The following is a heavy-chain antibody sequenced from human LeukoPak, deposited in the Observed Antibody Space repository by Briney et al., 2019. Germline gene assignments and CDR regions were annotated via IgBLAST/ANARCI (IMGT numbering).Heavy chain of an antibody. D-gene: IGHD2-2*01. CDR1: GFTFSSYS. V-gene: IGHV3-48*02. CDR3: ARGGCSSTSCPYGMDV. J-gene: IGHJ6*02. Sequence: PGGSLRLSCAASGFTFSSYSMNWVRQAPGKGLEWVSYISSSSSTIYYADSVKGRFTISRDNAKNSLYLQMNSLRDEDTAVYYCARGGCSSTSCPYGMDVWGQGTTVTVSS. CDR2: ISSSSSTI.